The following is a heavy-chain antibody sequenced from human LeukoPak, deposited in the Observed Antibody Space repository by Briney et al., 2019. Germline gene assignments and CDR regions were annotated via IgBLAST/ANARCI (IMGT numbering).Heavy chain of an antibody. CDR1: GYTFTSYA. V-gene: IGHV1-3*01. CDR2: INAGNGNT. D-gene: IGHD3-22*01. CDR3: ARDSQWLFSAFDI. Sequence: ASVTVSYKASGYTFTSYAMHWVRQAPGQRLEWMGWINAGNGNTKYSQKFQGRVTITRDTSASTAYMELSSLRSEDTAVYYCARDSQWLFSAFDIWGQGTMVTVSS. J-gene: IGHJ3*02.